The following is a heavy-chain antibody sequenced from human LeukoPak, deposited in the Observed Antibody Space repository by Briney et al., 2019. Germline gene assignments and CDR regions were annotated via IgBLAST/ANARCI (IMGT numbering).Heavy chain of an antibody. CDR2: ISSSSSYI. J-gene: IGHJ4*02. CDR1: GFTFSNYN. D-gene: IGHD2-2*02. Sequence: GGSLRLSCAASGFTFSNYNMNWVRQAPGKGLEWVSSISSSSSYIYYADSVKGRFTISRDNAKNSLFLQMNSLRAEDTAVYYCLTLGYCSSTSCYTWSSYLEFDYWGQGTLVTVSS. CDR3: LTLGYCSSTSCYTWSSYLEFDY. V-gene: IGHV3-21*04.